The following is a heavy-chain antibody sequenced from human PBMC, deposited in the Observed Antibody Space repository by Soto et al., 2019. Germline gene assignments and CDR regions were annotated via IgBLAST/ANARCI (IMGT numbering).Heavy chain of an antibody. CDR2: INSDESRT. J-gene: IGHJ3*02. D-gene: IGHD2-21*01. CDR3: ARGVRGAYGLDI. V-gene: IGHV3-74*01. Sequence: EVQLVESGGGLVQPGGSLRLSCAASGFTFSSYWMHWVRQAPGKGLVWVSRINSDESRTNYADSVKGRFTISRDNAKNTLYRPMNSLRVEETAVYYCARGVRGAYGLDIWGQGTMVTVSS. CDR1: GFTFSSYW.